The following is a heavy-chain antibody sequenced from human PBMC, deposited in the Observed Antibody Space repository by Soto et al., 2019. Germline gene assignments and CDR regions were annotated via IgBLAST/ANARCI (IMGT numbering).Heavy chain of an antibody. CDR1: GYTFTSYY. D-gene: IGHD2-2*03. CDR3: ARDGYGSLHGMDV. J-gene: IGHJ6*02. Sequence: GASVKVSCKASGYTFTSYYMHWVRQAPGQGLEWMGIINPIGSSTSYAQKLQGRVTMTRDTSTSTVYMELSSLRSEDTAVYYCARDGYGSLHGMDVWGQGTTVTVSS. CDR2: INPIGSST. V-gene: IGHV1-46*01.